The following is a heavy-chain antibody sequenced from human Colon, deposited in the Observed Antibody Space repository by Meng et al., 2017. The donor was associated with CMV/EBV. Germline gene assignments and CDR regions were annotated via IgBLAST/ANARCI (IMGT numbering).Heavy chain of an antibody. CDR1: GYTFTDTFTGYY. J-gene: IGHJ4*02. CDR2: INSNSGGT. Sequence: ASVKVSCKASGYTFTDTFTGYYIHWVRQAPGQGLERMGWINSNSGGTNYAQKFQGRVTMTRDTSTSTAYLELSSLRSDDTAVYYCARVVTVIASRIGYWGQGTLVTVSS. V-gene: IGHV1-2*02. CDR3: ARVVTVIASRIGY. D-gene: IGHD6-6*01.